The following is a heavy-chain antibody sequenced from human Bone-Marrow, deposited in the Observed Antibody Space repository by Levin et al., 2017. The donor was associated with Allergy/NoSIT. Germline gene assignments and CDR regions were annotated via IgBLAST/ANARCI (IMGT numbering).Heavy chain of an antibody. Sequence: HGESLKISCVASGFTVSDHFMSWSRQAPGKGLEWVSVVHAGGSTYYADSVKGRFTISRDTPKNTVYLQMNSLRAEDTAVYYCARGDGYCSHTNCYPVDHWGQGTLVTVSS. J-gene: IGHJ4*02. CDR3: ARGDGYCSHTNCYPVDH. V-gene: IGHV3-66*01. D-gene: IGHD2-2*01. CDR2: VHAGGST. CDR1: GFTVSDHF.